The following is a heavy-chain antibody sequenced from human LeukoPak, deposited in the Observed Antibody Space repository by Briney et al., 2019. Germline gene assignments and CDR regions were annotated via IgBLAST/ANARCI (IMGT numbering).Heavy chain of an antibody. CDR1: GLTFSSYW. D-gene: IGHD6-13*01. J-gene: IGHJ4*02. Sequence: GGSLRLSCAASGLTFSSYWMSWVRQAPGKGLEWVANIKQDGSEKYYVDSVKGRFTISRDNAKNSLYLQMNSLRAEDTAVYYCAKPGIAAGRYYFDYWGQGTLVTVSS. CDR2: IKQDGSEK. V-gene: IGHV3-7*01. CDR3: AKPGIAAGRYYFDY.